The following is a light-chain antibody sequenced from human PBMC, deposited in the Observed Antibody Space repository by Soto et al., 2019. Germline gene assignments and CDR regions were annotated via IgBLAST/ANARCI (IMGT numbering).Light chain of an antibody. CDR2: MGS. V-gene: IGKV2-28*01. CDR3: MQNIDIPWS. J-gene: IGKJ1*01. CDR1: QNLLYSNGYNY. Sequence: DVVMTQSPLSLSVTPGEPASISCRASQNLLYSNGYNYLDWYLQKPGRSPQLLIYMGSNRAPGVPDRFSGSGSGTDFSLKISRVEAEDVGVYYCMQNIDIPWSFGQGTKVEI.